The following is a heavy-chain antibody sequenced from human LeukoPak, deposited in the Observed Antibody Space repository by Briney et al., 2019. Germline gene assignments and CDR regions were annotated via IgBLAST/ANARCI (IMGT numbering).Heavy chain of an antibody. CDR1: GGSISTYY. J-gene: IGHJ4*02. Sequence: PSETLSLTCTVSGGSISTYYWSWIRQPPGKGLEWIAYIYYSGSTNYNPSLKSRVTISVDTSKNQFSLKLSSVTAADTAVYYCARALERGYFDWSLSHWGQGTLVTVSS. D-gene: IGHD3-9*01. CDR3: ARALERGYFDWSLSH. V-gene: IGHV4-59*01. CDR2: IYYSGST.